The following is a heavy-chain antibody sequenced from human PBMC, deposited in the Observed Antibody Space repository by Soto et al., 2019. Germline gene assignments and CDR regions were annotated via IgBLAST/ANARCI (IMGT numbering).Heavy chain of an antibody. J-gene: IGHJ5*02. D-gene: IGHD2-15*01. CDR3: ARISGGKSGGWFDP. Sequence: QVTLKESGPVVVKPTETLTLTCTVSGFSLSDAAMGVAWIRQPPGEALEWLAHIFSNGDKSYSQSLKTRLTISKDTSKGQVVLTMTNMDPLDKGTYYCARISGGKSGGWFDPWGQGTLVTVSS. V-gene: IGHV2-26*01. CDR2: IFSNGDK. CDR1: GFSLSDAAMG.